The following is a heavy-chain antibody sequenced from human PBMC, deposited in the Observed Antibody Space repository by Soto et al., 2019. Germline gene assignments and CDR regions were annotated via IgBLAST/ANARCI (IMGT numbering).Heavy chain of an antibody. CDR1: GVSFSDYY. CDR3: AKHGYHDYFQY. V-gene: IGHV4-59*01. CDR2: IYHRGST. D-gene: IGHD5-18*01. J-gene: IGHJ1*01. Sequence: PSETLSLTCAGYGVSFSDYYWPWICQPPGKGLEWIGYIYHRGSTNYNSSLKSRVTISEDTSKNQVSLKLRSVTAADTAIYYCAKHGYHDYFQYWGQGSLVTVTS.